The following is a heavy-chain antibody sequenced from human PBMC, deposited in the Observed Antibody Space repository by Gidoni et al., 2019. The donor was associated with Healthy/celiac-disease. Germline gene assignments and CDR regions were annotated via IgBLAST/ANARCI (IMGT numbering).Heavy chain of an antibody. CDR2: ISGSGGST. CDR3: AKGEDVRITIFGVVTQFDY. J-gene: IGHJ4*02. V-gene: IGHV3-23*04. Sequence: EVQLVESGGGLVQPGGSLRLSCAASGFTFISYAMSWVRQAPGKGLGWVSAISGSGGSTYYADSVKGRFTISRDNSKNTLYLQMNSLRAEDTAVYYCAKGEDVRITIFGVVTQFDYWGQGTLVTVSS. CDR1: GFTFISYA. D-gene: IGHD3-3*01.